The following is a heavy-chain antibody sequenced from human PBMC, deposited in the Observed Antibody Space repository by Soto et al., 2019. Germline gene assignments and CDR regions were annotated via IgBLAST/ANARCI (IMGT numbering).Heavy chain of an antibody. Sequence: PVGSLKLSCAASGFTFSSYAMSWVRQAPGKGLEWVSAISGSGGSTYYADSVKGRFTISRDNSKNTLYLQMNSLRAEDTAVYYCAKDGPSPTVTFDYWGQGTLVTVSS. CDR3: AKDGPSPTVTFDY. J-gene: IGHJ4*02. CDR1: GFTFSSYA. D-gene: IGHD4-17*01. CDR2: ISGSGGST. V-gene: IGHV3-23*01.